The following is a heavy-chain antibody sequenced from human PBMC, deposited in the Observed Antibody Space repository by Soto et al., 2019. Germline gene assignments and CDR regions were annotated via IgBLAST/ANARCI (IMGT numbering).Heavy chain of an antibody. D-gene: IGHD3-22*01. J-gene: IGHJ6*02. CDR2: ISSSSSYI. CDR3: ARDLVDDYDSSGYPLMAV. CDR1: GFTFSSYS. Sequence: GGSLRLSCAASGFTFSSYSMNWVRQAPGKGLEWVSSISSSSSYIYYADSVKGRFTISRDNAKNSLYLQMNSLRAEDTAVYYCARDLVDDYDSSGYPLMAVWGQGTTVTVSS. V-gene: IGHV3-21*01.